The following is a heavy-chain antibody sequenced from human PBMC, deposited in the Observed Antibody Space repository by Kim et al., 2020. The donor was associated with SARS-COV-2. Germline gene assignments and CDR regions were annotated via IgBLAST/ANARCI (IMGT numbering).Heavy chain of an antibody. Sequence: GNTKYSQKFQGRVTITRDTSASTAYMELSSLRSEDTAVYYCARAGYAFDIWGQGTMVTVSS. J-gene: IGHJ3*02. CDR2: GNT. CDR3: ARAGYAFDI. V-gene: IGHV1-3*01.